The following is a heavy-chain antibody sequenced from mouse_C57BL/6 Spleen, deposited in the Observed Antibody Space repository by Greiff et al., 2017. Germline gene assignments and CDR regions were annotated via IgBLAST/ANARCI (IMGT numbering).Heavy chain of an antibody. Sequence: EVQLVESGGGLVKPGGSLKLSCAASGFTFSDYGMHWVRQAPEKGLEWVAYISSGISTIYYADTVKGRFTISRDNAKNTLFLQMTSLRSEDTAMYYCARIYYGSSYVPWFAYWGQGTLVTVSA. D-gene: IGHD1-1*01. CDR2: ISSGISTI. CDR1: GFTFSDYG. CDR3: ARIYYGSSYVPWFAY. J-gene: IGHJ3*01. V-gene: IGHV5-17*01.